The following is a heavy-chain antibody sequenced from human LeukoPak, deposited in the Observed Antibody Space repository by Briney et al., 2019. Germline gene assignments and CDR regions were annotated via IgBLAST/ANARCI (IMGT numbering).Heavy chain of an antibody. D-gene: IGHD5-24*01. CDR1: GGSISSSSYY. V-gene: IGHV4-39*07. Sequence: SETLSLTCTVSGGSISSSSYYWGWIRQPPGKGLEWIGSIYYSGSTYYNPSLKSRVTISVDTSKNQFSLKLSSVTAADTAVYYCARGSRDGYKDDPFDYWGQGTLVTVSS. CDR2: IYYSGST. CDR3: ARGSRDGYKDDPFDY. J-gene: IGHJ4*02.